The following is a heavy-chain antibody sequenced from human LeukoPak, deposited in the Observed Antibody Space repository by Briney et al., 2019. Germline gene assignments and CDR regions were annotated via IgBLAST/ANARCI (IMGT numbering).Heavy chain of an antibody. CDR1: GGTFSNNA. CDR3: AREIGGGPYYFDY. J-gene: IGHJ4*02. Sequence: SVKVSCKASGGTFSNNAITWVRQAPGQGLEWRGRIVPILGFTNYPQRFEGKVTLTADKSTATAYMELSSLTSEDTAVYYCAREIGGGPYYFDYWGQGTLVTVSS. V-gene: IGHV1-69*04. D-gene: IGHD2/OR15-2a*01. CDR2: IVPILGFT.